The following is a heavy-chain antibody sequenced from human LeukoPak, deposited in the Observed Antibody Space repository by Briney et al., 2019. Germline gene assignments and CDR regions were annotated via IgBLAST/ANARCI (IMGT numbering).Heavy chain of an antibody. CDR1: GGTFSSYA. D-gene: IGHD6-19*01. V-gene: IGHV1-69*06. Sequence: GASVKVSCKASGGTFSSYAISWVRQAPGQGLEWMGGIIPIFGTANCAQKFQGRVTITADKSTSTAYMELSSLRSEDTAVYYCARMGGYSSGWYYWGQGTLVTVSS. CDR3: ARMGGYSSGWYY. J-gene: IGHJ4*02. CDR2: IIPIFGTA.